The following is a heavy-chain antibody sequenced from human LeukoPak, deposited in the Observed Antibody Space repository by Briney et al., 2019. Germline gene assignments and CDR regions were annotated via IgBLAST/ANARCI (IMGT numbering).Heavy chain of an antibody. Sequence: PSESLTLTCSVSGGSISSYYWSWIRQPPGKRLEWIGYIFNTGNTNYNPSLVSRFTMSVDPSRAQFFLKLSPVTAADTAIYYCASRPADSNWDGAFDYWSQGTLVTVSS. D-gene: IGHD1-1*01. V-gene: IGHV4-59*01. CDR2: IFNTGNT. CDR1: GGSISSYY. CDR3: ASRPADSNWDGAFDY. J-gene: IGHJ4*02.